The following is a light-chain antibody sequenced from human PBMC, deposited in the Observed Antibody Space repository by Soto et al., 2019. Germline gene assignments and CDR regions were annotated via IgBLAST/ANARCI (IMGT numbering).Light chain of an antibody. Sequence: DIQMTQSPSTLSASIGDRVTITCRVSQSISSWLAWYQQKPGKAPKLLIYDVSSLESGVPSRFSGSGSGTEFTLTISSLQPDDFATYYCQQYNSHLYTFGQGTKVEI. V-gene: IGKV1-5*01. CDR3: QQYNSHLYT. J-gene: IGKJ2*01. CDR2: DVS. CDR1: QSISSW.